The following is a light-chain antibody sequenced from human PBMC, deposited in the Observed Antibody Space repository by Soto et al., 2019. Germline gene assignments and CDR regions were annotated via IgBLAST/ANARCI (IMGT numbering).Light chain of an antibody. V-gene: IGLV2-14*01. CDR3: SSYTPTTWV. CDR1: SSDVGTNKY. CDR2: EVS. Sequence: QSVLTQPASVSGSPGQSITISCTGTSSDVGTNKYVSWYQQHPGKAPQLMIYEVSKRPSGVSNRFSVSKSGNTASLTISGLQAEDEADYYCSSYTPTTWVFGGGTKLTVL. J-gene: IGLJ3*02.